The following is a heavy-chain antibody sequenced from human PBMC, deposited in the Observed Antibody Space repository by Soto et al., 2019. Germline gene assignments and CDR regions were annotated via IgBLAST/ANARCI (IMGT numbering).Heavy chain of an antibody. V-gene: IGHV4-4*02. CDR3: ARDRPSNYYDSSGYEDDAFDI. Sequence: SETLSLTCAVSGGSISSSNWWSWVRQPPGKGLEWIGEIYHIGSTNYNPSLKSRVTISVDKSKNQFSLKLSSVTAADTAVYYCARDRPSNYYDSSGYEDDAFDISGQGTMATFS. CDR2: IYHIGST. CDR1: GGSISSSNW. D-gene: IGHD3-22*01. J-gene: IGHJ3*02.